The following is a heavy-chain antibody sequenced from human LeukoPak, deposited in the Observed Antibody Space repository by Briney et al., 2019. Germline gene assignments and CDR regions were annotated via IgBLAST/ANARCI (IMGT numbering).Heavy chain of an antibody. CDR3: ARDSVGSSGYYYDY. J-gene: IGHJ4*02. CDR1: GFTFTIYS. D-gene: IGHD3-22*01. Sequence: PGGSLRLSCAASGFTFTIYSMNWVRQAPGKGLEWVSYISSTSSTIYYADSVKGRFSISRDNSKNTLYLQMGSLRAEDMAVYYCARDSVGSSGYYYDYWGQGTLVTVSS. V-gene: IGHV3-48*01. CDR2: ISSTSSTI.